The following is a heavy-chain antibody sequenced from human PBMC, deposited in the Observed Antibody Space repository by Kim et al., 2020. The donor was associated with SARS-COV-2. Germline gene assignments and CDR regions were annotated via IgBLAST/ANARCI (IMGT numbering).Heavy chain of an antibody. CDR1: GGTFSSYA. D-gene: IGHD3-10*01. Sequence: SVKVSCKASGGTFSSYAISWVRQAPGQGLEWMGVIIPIFGTANYAQKFQGRVAITADESTSTAYMELSSLRSEDTAVYYCAGRGGYYGSGSLYIDYWGQGTLVTVSS. CDR3: AGRGGYYGSGSLYIDY. V-gene: IGHV1-69*13. CDR2: IIPIFGTA. J-gene: IGHJ4*02.